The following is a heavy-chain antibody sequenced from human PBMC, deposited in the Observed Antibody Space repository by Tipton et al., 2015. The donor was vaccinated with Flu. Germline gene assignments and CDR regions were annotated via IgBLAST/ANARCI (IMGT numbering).Heavy chain of an antibody. CDR2: IYPGDSDT. CDR1: GYSFTSYW. V-gene: IGHV5-51*01. CDR3: ARPTPYYDFWSGYYQGAFDI. Sequence: QLVQSGAEVKKPGESLKISCKGSGYSFTSYWIGWVRQMPGKGLEWMGIIYPGDSDTRYSPSFQGQVTISADKSISTAYLQWSSLKASDTAMYYCARPTPYYDFWSGYYQGAFDIWGQGTMVTVSS. J-gene: IGHJ3*02. D-gene: IGHD3-3*01.